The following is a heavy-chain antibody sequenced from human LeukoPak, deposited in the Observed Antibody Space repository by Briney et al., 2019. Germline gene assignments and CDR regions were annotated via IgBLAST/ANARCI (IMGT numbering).Heavy chain of an antibody. V-gene: IGHV3-30*04. CDR3: AKSSGRYCSGGSCFDFDS. CDR2: ISYDGSNK. Sequence: GGSLRLSCAASGFTFSSYAMHWVRQAPGKGLEWVAVISYDGSNKYYADSVKGRFTISRDNSKNTLYLQMNSLRAEDTAVYYCAKSSGRYCSGGSCFDFDSWGQGTLVTVSS. J-gene: IGHJ4*02. CDR1: GFTFSSYA. D-gene: IGHD2-15*01.